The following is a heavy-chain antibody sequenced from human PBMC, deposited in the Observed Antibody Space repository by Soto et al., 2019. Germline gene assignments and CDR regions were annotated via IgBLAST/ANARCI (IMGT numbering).Heavy chain of an antibody. D-gene: IGHD3-3*01. CDR1: GFPFGDYA. CDR3: TSTIFGVVIPGGYYYGMDV. Sequence: PGGSLRLSCIASGFPFGDYAMSWFRQAPGKGLEWVGFIRSKVYGGTTEYAASVKGRFTISRDDSISIAYLQMNSLKTEDTAVYYCTSTIFGVVIPGGYYYGMDVWGQGTTVTSP. V-gene: IGHV3-49*03. J-gene: IGHJ6*02. CDR2: IRSKVYGGTT.